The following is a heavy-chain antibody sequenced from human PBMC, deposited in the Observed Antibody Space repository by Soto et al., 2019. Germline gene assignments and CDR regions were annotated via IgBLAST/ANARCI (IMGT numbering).Heavy chain of an antibody. D-gene: IGHD6-13*01. Sequence: GGSLRLSCAASGFTFSSYGMHWVRQAPGKGLEWVAVISYDGSNKYYADSVKGRFTISRDNSKNTLYLQMNSLRAEDTAVYYCAKREQQLVLHYYYYYMDVWGKGTTVTVSS. V-gene: IGHV3-30*18. J-gene: IGHJ6*03. CDR1: GFTFSSYG. CDR3: AKREQQLVLHYYYYYMDV. CDR2: ISYDGSNK.